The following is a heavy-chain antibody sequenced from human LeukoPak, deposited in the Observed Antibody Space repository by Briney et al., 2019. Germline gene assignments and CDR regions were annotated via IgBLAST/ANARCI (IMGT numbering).Heavy chain of an antibody. CDR1: GYTFTSYY. D-gene: IGHD3-3*01. Sequence: ASVRVSCKASGYTFTSYYMHWVRQAPGQGLEWMGIINPNSGGTNYAQKFQGRVTMTRDTSISTAYMELSRLRSDDTAVYYCARDRRLSYDFWSGYEFDYWGQGTLVTVSS. V-gene: IGHV1-2*02. CDR2: INPNSGGT. CDR3: ARDRRLSYDFWSGYEFDY. J-gene: IGHJ4*02.